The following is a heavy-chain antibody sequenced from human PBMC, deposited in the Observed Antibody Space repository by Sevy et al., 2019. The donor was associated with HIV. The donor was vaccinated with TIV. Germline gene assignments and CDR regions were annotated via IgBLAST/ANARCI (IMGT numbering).Heavy chain of an antibody. CDR3: ARASLKGSSTSTHYYYYYMDV. CDR2: INPNSGGT. D-gene: IGHD2-2*01. CDR1: GYTFTGYY. J-gene: IGHJ6*03. V-gene: IGHV1-2*04. Sequence: ASVKVSCKASGYTFTGYYMHWVRQAPGQGLEWMGWINPNSGGTNYAQKFQGWVTMTRDTSISTAYMELSRLRSDDTVVYYCARASLKGSSTSTHYYYYYMDVWGKGTTVTVSS.